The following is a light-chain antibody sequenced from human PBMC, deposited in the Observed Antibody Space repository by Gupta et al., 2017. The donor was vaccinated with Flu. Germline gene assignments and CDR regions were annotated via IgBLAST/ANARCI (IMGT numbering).Light chain of an antibody. CDR3: QQDNSYVIT. J-gene: IGKJ5*01. Sequence: PTTLSASVGDRVTITCRASQSISSWLAWYQQKPGKAPKLLIYKASSLESGVPSRFSGSGSGTEFTLTISSLQPDDFATYYCQQDNSYVITFGQGTLLEIK. V-gene: IGKV1-5*03. CDR2: KAS. CDR1: QSISSW.